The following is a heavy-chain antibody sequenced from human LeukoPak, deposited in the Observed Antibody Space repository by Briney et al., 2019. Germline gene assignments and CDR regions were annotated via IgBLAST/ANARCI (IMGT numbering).Heavy chain of an antibody. V-gene: IGHV3-7*01. CDR3: ARLAFCRGCHLYWYFDL. D-gene: IGHD6-19*01. CDR1: GFTFSSYE. Sequence: GGSLRLSCAASGFTFSSYEMNWVRQAPGKGLEWVAHIKQDGSEKYYVDSVKGRFTISRDNAKNSLYLQMNSLRAEDTAVYYCARLAFCRGCHLYWYFDLWGRGTLVTVSS. J-gene: IGHJ2*01. CDR2: IKQDGSEK.